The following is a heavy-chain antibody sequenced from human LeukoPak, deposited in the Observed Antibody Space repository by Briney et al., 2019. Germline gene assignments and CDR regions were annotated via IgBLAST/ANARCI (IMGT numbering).Heavy chain of an antibody. V-gene: IGHV1-2*02. CDR1: GYTFTGYF. Sequence: ASVKVSCKASGYTFTGYFIHWVRQAPGQGLEWMGWINPNSGGANYAQNFQGRVTMTRDTSISTAYMELSWLRSDDTAVYYCARDGAGSNYYSWGQGTLVTVSS. CDR3: ARDGAGSNYYS. J-gene: IGHJ4*02. D-gene: IGHD4-11*01. CDR2: INPNSGGA.